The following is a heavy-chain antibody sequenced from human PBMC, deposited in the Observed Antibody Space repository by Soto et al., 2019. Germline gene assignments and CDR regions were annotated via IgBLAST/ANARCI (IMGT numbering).Heavy chain of an antibody. CDR2: IKSKTDGGAT. J-gene: IGHJ4*02. V-gene: IGHV3-15*01. CDR3: SSPIPHYDFWSGSYGRPGTDY. Sequence: EVQLVESGGILVNPGGSLRLSCAASGFSFSDAWMTWVRQAPGKGLEWVGRIKSKTDGGATDYAAPVKGRFTISRDDSKNTLYLQMSSLQTEDTAVYYCSSPIPHYDFWSGSYGRPGTDYWGPGTLVTVSS. CDR1: GFSFSDAW. D-gene: IGHD3-3*01.